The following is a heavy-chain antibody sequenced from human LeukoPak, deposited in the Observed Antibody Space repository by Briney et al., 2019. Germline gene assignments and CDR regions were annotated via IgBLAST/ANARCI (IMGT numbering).Heavy chain of an antibody. CDR1: GGSISSYY. Sequence: SETLSLTCTVSGGSISSYYWSWIRQPPGKGLEWIGYIYYSGSTNYNPSLKSRVTISVDTSKNQFFLKLSSVTAADTAVYYCASGTHYGYSSGWLYYWGQGTLVTVSS. CDR3: ASGTHYGYSSGWLYY. D-gene: IGHD6-19*01. V-gene: IGHV4-59*08. J-gene: IGHJ4*02. CDR2: IYYSGST.